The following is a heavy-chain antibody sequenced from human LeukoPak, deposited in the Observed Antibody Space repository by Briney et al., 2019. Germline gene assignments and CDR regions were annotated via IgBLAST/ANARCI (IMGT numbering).Heavy chain of an antibody. CDR3: ARGASGSYYLDF. V-gene: IGHV4-34*01. CDR2: IKHNGST. J-gene: IGHJ4*02. D-gene: IGHD1-26*01. CDR1: GGSFSGYD. Sequence: SETLSLTCAVYGGSFSGYDWSWIRQPPGKGLEWVGEIKHNGSTNYNPSPKSRLTISVETYKNQFSLKLSSVTAADTAVYYCARGASGSYYLDFWGQGTLVTVSS.